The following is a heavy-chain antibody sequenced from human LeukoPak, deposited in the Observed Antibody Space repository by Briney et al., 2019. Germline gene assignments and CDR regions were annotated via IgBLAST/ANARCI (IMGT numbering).Heavy chain of an antibody. Sequence: ASVKVSCKASGYTFTSYDINWVRQATGQGLEWMGWMNPNSGNTGYAQKFQGRVTITADESTSTAYMELSSLRSEDTAVYYCARGGVATTPYNWFDPWGQGTLVTVSS. D-gene: IGHD5-24*01. CDR1: GYTFTSYD. V-gene: IGHV1-8*01. CDR3: ARGGVATTPYNWFDP. J-gene: IGHJ5*02. CDR2: MNPNSGNT.